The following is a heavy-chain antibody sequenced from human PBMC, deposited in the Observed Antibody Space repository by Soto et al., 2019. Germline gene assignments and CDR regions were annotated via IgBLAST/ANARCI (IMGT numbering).Heavy chain of an antibody. D-gene: IGHD3-22*01. CDR1: GGSISRSNW. CDR2: IYPSGST. J-gene: IGHJ5*02. V-gene: IGHV4-4*02. CDR3: ARRNYDTTGYYYWFDP. Sequence: PSETLSLTCAVSGGSISRSNWWSWVRQSPGEGLEWIGEIYPSGSTNYNPPLKSRVTISVDKSKNQFSLKLTSVTAADTAVYYCARRNYDTTGYYYWFDPWGQGTLVTVSS.